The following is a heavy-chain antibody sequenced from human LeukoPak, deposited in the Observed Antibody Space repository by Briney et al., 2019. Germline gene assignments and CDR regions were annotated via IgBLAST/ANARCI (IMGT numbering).Heavy chain of an antibody. J-gene: IGHJ4*02. CDR2: ISGSGGST. D-gene: IGHD3-22*01. CDR3: ANYYDSSGYYSFFDY. V-gene: IGHV3-23*01. Sequence: QTGGSLRLSCAASGFTFSSYAMSWVRQAPGKGLEWVSAISGSGGSTYYADSVKGRFTISRDNSKNTLYLQMNSLRAEDTAVYYCANYYDSSGYYSFFDYWGQGTLVTVSS. CDR1: GFTFSSYA.